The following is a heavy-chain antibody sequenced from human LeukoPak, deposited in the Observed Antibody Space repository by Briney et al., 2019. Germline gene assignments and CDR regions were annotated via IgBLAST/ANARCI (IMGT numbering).Heavy chain of an antibody. V-gene: IGHV1-69*13. CDR3: ARDIYGDYGGDY. J-gene: IGHJ4*02. CDR2: IIPIFGTA. D-gene: IGHD4-17*01. Sequence: SVKVSCKASGGTFISYAISWVRQAPGQGLEWMGGIIPIFGTANYAQKFQGRVTITADESTSTAYMELSSLRSEDTAVYYCARDIYGDYGGDYWGQGTLVTVSS. CDR1: GGTFISYA.